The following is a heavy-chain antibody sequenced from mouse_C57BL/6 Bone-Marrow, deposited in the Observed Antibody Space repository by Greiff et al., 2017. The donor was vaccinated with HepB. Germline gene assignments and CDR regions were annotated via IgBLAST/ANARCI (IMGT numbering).Heavy chain of an antibody. J-gene: IGHJ2*01. CDR1: GYAFSSYW. CDR3: ASFITTVVEYFDY. Sequence: QVQLQQSGAELVKPGASVKISCKASGYAFSSYWMNWVKQRPGKGLEWIGQIYPGDGDTNYNGKFKGKATLTADKSSSTAYMQLSSLTSEDSAVYFCASFITTVVEYFDYWGQGTTLTVSS. CDR2: IYPGDGDT. D-gene: IGHD1-1*01. V-gene: IGHV1-80*01.